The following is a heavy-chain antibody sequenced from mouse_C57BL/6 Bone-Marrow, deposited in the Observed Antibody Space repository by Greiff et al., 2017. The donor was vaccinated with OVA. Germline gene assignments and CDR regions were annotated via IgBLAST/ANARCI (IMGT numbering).Heavy chain of an antibody. CDR3: VREDYYYGKDWYFDV. V-gene: IGHV10-3*01. CDR1: GFTFNTYA. D-gene: IGHD1-1*01. CDR2: IRSKSSNYAT. Sequence: EVMLVESSGGLVQPKGSLKLSCAASGFTFNTYAMHWVRQAPGKGLEWVARIRSKSSNYATYYADSVKDRFTISRDDSQSMLYLQMNNLKTEDTAMYYCVREDYYYGKDWYFDVWGTGTTVTVSS. J-gene: IGHJ1*03.